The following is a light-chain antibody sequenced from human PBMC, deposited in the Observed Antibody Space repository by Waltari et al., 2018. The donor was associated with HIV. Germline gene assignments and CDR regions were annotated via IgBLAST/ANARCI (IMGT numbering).Light chain of an antibody. Sequence: DIVMTQSPDSLGVYLGERATINCKSRQSVLFSSNNKNYLSWYQQKPGQPPKLLIYWASTRESGVPDRFSGSGSGTDFTLTISSLQAEDVAVYYCQQYYNIPPTFGQGTRLEIK. CDR3: QQYYNIPPT. V-gene: IGKV4-1*01. CDR1: QSVLFSSNNKNY. CDR2: WAS. J-gene: IGKJ5*01.